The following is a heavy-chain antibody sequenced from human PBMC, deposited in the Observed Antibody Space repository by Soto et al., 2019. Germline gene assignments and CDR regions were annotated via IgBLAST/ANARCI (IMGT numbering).Heavy chain of an antibody. CDR2: IRSKANSYAT. J-gene: IGHJ3*02. Sequence: GGSLRLSCAASGFTFSGSAMHWVRQASGKGLEWVGRIRSKANSYATAYAASVKGRFTISRDDSKNTAYLQMNSLKTEDTAVYYCTRTVETYAFDIWGQGTMVTVSS. D-gene: IGHD4-4*01. CDR3: TRTVETYAFDI. CDR1: GFTFSGSA. V-gene: IGHV3-73*01.